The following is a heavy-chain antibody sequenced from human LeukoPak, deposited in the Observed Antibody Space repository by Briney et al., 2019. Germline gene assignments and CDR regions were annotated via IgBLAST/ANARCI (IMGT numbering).Heavy chain of an antibody. Sequence: PGGSLRLSCAASGFTFTTYAMSCVRHAPGKGRGWGSRISGLGDNTYYVDSVKGRFTISRGNSKNTLYLQMNSLRAEDTAVYYCAKKRLRIVATEDFDYWGQGTLVTVSS. J-gene: IGHJ4*02. D-gene: IGHD5-12*01. CDR2: ISGLGDNT. CDR3: AKKRLRIVATEDFDY. V-gene: IGHV3-23*01. CDR1: GFTFTTYA.